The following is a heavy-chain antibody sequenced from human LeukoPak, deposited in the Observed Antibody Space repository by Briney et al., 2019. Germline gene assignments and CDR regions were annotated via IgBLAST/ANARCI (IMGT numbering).Heavy chain of an antibody. Sequence: GGSLRLSCAASGFTFSSYAMSWVRQAPGKGLEWVSTISNSGGTNYYADSVKGRFTISRDDSENTLYLQMNSLRAEDTDVYYCAKATGYLLWGQGNLVTVSS. CDR3: AKATGYLL. D-gene: IGHD1-14*01. J-gene: IGHJ4*02. V-gene: IGHV3-23*01. CDR2: ISNSGGTN. CDR1: GFTFSSYA.